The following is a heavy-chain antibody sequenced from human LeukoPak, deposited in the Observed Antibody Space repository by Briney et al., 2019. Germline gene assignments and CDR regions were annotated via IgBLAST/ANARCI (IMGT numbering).Heavy chain of an antibody. Sequence: GGSLRLSCAASGFTFSAYAMHWVRQAPGKGLEWVAMIWYNGKNKHYADSVKGRFTISRDNSKNTLDLQMNSLRADDTAVYYCVRDPSNSGWAFDYWGQGTLVTVSS. CDR2: IWYNGKNK. D-gene: IGHD6-19*01. CDR1: GFTFSAYA. J-gene: IGHJ4*02. CDR3: VRDPSNSGWAFDY. V-gene: IGHV3-33*01.